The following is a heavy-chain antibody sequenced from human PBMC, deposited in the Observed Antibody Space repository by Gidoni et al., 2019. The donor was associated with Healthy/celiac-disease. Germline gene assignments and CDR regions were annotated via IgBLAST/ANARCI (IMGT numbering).Heavy chain of an antibody. D-gene: IGHD5-18*01. J-gene: IGHJ3*02. CDR1: GGSISSSSYY. CDR3: ASWGYSYGRYAFDI. CDR2: IYYSGST. Sequence: QLQLQESGPGLVKPSETLSLTCTVSGGSISSSSYYWGWIRQPPGKGLEWIGSIYYSGSTYYNPSLKSRVTISVDTSKNQFSLKLSSVTAADTAVYYCASWGYSYGRYAFDIWGQGTMVTVSS. V-gene: IGHV4-39*01.